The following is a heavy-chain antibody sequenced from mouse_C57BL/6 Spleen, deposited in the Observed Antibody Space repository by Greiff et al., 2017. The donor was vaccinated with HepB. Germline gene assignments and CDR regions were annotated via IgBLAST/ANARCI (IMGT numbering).Heavy chain of an antibody. D-gene: IGHD4-1*01. CDR1: GYTFTSYW. CDR2: IDPTDSYT. CDR3: ARSAGTGDYDC. V-gene: IGHV1-50*01. Sequence: VQLQQPGAELVKPGASVKLSCKASGYTFTSYWMQWVKQRPGQGLEWIGEIDPTDSYTNYNQKFKGKATLTVDTSSSTAYMQLSSLPSEDSAVYYWARSAGTGDYDCWGKGATLTVAS. J-gene: IGHJ2*01.